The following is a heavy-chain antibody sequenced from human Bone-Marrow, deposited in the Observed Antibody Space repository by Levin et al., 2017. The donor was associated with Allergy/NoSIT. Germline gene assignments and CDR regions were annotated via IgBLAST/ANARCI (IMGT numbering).Heavy chain of an antibody. CDR1: GFAFTSRA. CDR3: AKDYISYDYYGLDV. V-gene: IGHV3-23*01. D-gene: IGHD2/OR15-2a*01. Sequence: GESLKISCAASGFAFTSRAMSWVRQAPGKGLEWVSGITGSGDTTYYADSVKGRFTISRDNFRSTLYLQMNILRAEDTAVYYCAKDYISYDYYGLDVWGQGTTVTVSS. J-gene: IGHJ6*02. CDR2: ITGSGDTT.